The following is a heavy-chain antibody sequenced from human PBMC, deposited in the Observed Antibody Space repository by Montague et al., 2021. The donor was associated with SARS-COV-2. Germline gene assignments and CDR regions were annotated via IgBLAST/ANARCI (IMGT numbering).Heavy chain of an antibody. CDR3: AGSMIRGGLNWFDP. D-gene: IGHD3-10*01. CDR2: IYESGTT. J-gene: IGHJ5*02. V-gene: IGHV4-30-2*01. CDR1: GASFGDGGYT. Sequence: TLSLTCAVSGASFGDGGYTWIWIRRAPGMGLVWKGNIYESGTTSHTPYLKSRVTMSVDKSKNHLSLQLTSVIAADTAIYFCAGSMIRGGLNWFDPWGQGTLVTVSS.